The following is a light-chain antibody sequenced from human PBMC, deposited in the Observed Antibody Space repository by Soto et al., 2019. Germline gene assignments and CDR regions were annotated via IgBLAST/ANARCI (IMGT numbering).Light chain of an antibody. J-gene: IGKJ1*01. CDR1: QRMGSN. CDR3: QQYNNWPRT. V-gene: IGKV3D-15*01. CDR2: GAS. Sequence: EIVMTQSPATLAVSPGVGPPLSCRASQRMGSNLGRYPQKPGQAPQLLIYGASMRATGLPDRFSGSGSGTEFTLTISSLQSEDFAVYYCQQYNNWPRTFGQGTKVDIK.